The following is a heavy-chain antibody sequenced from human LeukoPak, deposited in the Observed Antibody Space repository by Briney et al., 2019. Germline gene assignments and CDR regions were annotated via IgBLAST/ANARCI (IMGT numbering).Heavy chain of an antibody. V-gene: IGHV1-8*03. Sequence: GASVKVSCKASGYTFTGYYMHWVRQAPGQGLEWMGWMNPNSGNTGYAQKFQGRVTITTDESTSTAYMELSSLRSEDTAVYYCARDVGSDSSGLVWFDPWGQGTLVTVSS. CDR2: MNPNSGNT. CDR3: ARDVGSDSSGLVWFDP. D-gene: IGHD3-22*01. J-gene: IGHJ5*02. CDR1: GYTFTGYY.